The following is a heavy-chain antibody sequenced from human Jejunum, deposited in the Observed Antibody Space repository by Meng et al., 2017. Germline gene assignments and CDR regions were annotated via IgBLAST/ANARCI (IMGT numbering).Heavy chain of an antibody. V-gene: IGHV3-15*01. CDR3: TIDWWGGENPSTVRKFDY. CDR2: INSKAIGGTT. CDR1: GFTFSDAW. J-gene: IGHJ4*02. D-gene: IGHD2-15*01. Sequence: GESLKISCAASGFTFSDAWMSWVRQAPGKGLEWICRINSKAIGGTTDCAAPVKGRFTISRDDSKHTLYLQIKSLETEDTAVYYCTIDWWGGENPSTVRKFDYWGQGTLVTVSS.